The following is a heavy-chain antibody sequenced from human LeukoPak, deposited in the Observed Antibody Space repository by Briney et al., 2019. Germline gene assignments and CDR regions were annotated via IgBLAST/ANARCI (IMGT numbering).Heavy chain of an antibody. CDR3: VKVDT. CDR2: IKQDGSEK. V-gene: IGHV3-7*01. D-gene: IGHD3-22*01. J-gene: IGHJ4*02. Sequence: GGSLRLSCAASGFTLSSYWMSWVRQAPGKGLEWVANIKQDGSEKYYVDSVKGRFTISRDNSRNTLYLQMDSLSAEDTAVYYCVKVDTWGQGTLVTVSS. CDR1: GFTLSSYW.